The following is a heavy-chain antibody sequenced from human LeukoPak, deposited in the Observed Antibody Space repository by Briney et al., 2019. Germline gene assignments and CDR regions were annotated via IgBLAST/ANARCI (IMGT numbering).Heavy chain of an antibody. V-gene: IGHV3-48*03. Sequence: GGSLRRSCVASGFSFSSHEMNWVRQAPGKGLEWVSYVSNTERTTRYADSVKGRFTISRDNAKNSLYLQMNSLRAEDTAVYYCARDSFHYYGMDVWGQGTTVTVSS. CDR2: VSNTERTT. CDR1: GFSFSSHE. J-gene: IGHJ6*02. CDR3: ARDSFHYYGMDV.